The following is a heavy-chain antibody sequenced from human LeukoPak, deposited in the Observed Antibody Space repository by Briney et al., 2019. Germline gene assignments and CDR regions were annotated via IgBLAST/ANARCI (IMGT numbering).Heavy chain of an antibody. Sequence: SETLSLTCTVSGGSISSSSYYWGWIRQPPGKGLEWIGSIYYSGSTYYNPSLKSRVTISVDTSKNQFSLKLSSVTAADTAVYYCARGAVRYFDWLYKRYYYMDVWGKGTTVTVSS. CDR1: GGSISSSSYY. CDR2: IYYSGST. D-gene: IGHD3-9*01. J-gene: IGHJ6*03. CDR3: ARGAVRYFDWLYKRYYYMDV. V-gene: IGHV4-39*07.